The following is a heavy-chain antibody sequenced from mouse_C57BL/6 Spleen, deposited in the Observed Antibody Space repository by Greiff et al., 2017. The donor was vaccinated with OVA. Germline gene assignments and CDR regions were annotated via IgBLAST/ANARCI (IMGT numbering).Heavy chain of an antibody. CDR1: GYTFTDYE. D-gene: IGHD2-3*01. J-gene: IGHJ4*01. CDR2: IDPETGGT. Sequence: VQVVESGAELVRPGASVTLSCKASGYTFTDYEMHWVKQTPVHGLEWIGAIDPETGGTAYNQKFKGKAILTADKSSSTAYMELRSLTSEDSAVYYCTRDLYSRNYAMDYWGQGTSVTVSS. V-gene: IGHV1-15*01. CDR3: TRDLYSRNYAMDY.